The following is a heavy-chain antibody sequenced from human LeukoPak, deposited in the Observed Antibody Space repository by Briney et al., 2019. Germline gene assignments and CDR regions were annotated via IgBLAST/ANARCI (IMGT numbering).Heavy chain of an antibody. D-gene: IGHD3-9*01. CDR3: ARDFEPEYFDY. J-gene: IGHJ4*02. CDR1: GFTFSSYS. Sequence: GGSLRLSCAASGFTFSSYSMNWVRQAPGKGLEWVANIKQDGSEKYYVDSVKGRFTISRDNAKNSLYLQMNSLRAEDTAVYYCARDFEPEYFDYRGQGTLVTVSS. CDR2: IKQDGSEK. V-gene: IGHV3-7*01.